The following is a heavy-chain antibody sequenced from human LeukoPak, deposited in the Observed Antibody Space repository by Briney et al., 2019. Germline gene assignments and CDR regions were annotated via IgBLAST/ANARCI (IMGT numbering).Heavy chain of an antibody. V-gene: IGHV3-74*01. D-gene: IGHD6-13*01. Sequence: GGSLRLSCAASGFTFSSYWMHWVRQAPGKGLGWVSRINSDGSSTSYADSVKGRFTISRDNAKNTLYLQMNSLRAEDTAVYYCASPGIAAAGTYFDYWGQGTLVTVSS. J-gene: IGHJ4*02. CDR1: GFTFSSYW. CDR3: ASPGIAAAGTYFDY. CDR2: INSDGSST.